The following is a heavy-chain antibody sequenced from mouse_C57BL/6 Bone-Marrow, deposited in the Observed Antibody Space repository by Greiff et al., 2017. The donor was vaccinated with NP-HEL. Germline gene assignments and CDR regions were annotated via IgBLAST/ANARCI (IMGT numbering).Heavy chain of an antibody. CDR1: GFTFSDYG. J-gene: IGHJ3*01. CDR2: ISSGSSTI. V-gene: IGHV5-17*01. Sequence: DVHLVESGGGLVKPGGSLKLSCAASGFTFSDYGMHWVRQAPEKGLKWVAYISSGSSTIYYADTVKGRFTISRDNAKNTLFLQMTSLRSEDTAMYYCARPPPFAYWGQGTLVTVSA. CDR3: ARPPPFAY.